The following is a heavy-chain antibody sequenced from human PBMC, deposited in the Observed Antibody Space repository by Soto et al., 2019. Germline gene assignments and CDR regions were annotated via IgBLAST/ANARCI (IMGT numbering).Heavy chain of an antibody. CDR2: IYYSGST. J-gene: IGHJ5*02. V-gene: IGHV4-39*01. D-gene: IGHD4-17*01. CDR3: ARQLRNTWFDP. Sequence: QLQLQESGPGLVKPSETLSLTCTVSGGSISSSSYYWGWIRQPPGKGLEWIGSIYYSGSTYYNPSLKSRVTISVDTSKNQFSLKLSSVTAADTAVYYCARQLRNTWFDPWGQGTLVTVSS. CDR1: GGSISSSSYY.